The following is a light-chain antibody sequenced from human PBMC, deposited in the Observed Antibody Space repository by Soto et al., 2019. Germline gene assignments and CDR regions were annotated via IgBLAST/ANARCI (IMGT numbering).Light chain of an antibody. CDR2: GAS. J-gene: IGKJ2*01. CDR1: QRVSSSY. CDR3: QQYGSSPL. Sequence: ELVLTQSPGTLSLSPGERATLSCRASQRVSSSYLAWYQQKPCQAPRLLIYGASSRATGIPDRFSGSGSGTDFTLTISRLEPEVDAVYYCQQYGSSPLFGQGTKLEIK. V-gene: IGKV3-20*01.